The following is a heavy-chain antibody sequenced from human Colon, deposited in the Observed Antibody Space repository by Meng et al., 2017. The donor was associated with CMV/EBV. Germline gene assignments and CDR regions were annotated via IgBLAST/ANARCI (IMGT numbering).Heavy chain of an antibody. CDR3: ARGRGRPLLETVVLPAAKFYFYGMDV. CDR2: INHRGTD. Sequence: WIRQSPEEGLEWLGEINHRGTDNYNPALKSRVTMSVDMSKNQFSLKMTSVSAADTAVYYCARGRGRPLLETVVLPAAKFYFYGMDVWGQGTTVTVSS. D-gene: IGHD2-2*03. J-gene: IGHJ6*02. V-gene: IGHV4-34*13.